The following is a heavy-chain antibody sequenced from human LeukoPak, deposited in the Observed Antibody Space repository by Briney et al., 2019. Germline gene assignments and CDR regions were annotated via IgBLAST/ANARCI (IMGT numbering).Heavy chain of an antibody. D-gene: IGHD2-15*01. CDR1: GGSISGSSYY. V-gene: IGHV4-61*02. CDR3: AKGGLLHYYYYMDV. J-gene: IGHJ6*03. Sequence: SETLSLTCTVSGGSISGSSYYWSWIRQPAGKGLEWIGRIYTSGSTNYNPSLKSRVTMSVDTSKNQFSLKLSSVTAADTAVYYCAKGGLLHYYYYMDVWGKGTTVTISS. CDR2: IYTSGST.